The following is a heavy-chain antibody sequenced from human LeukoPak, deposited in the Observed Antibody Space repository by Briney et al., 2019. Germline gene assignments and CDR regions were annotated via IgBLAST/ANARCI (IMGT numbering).Heavy chain of an antibody. D-gene: IGHD5-18*01. V-gene: IGHV3-30*18. CDR2: ISYDGSNK. Sequence: GRSLRLSCAASGFTFSNYGIHWVRQAPGKGLEWVAVISYDGSNKYYADSVKGRCTISRDNSKNTVYLQMNSLRAEDTAVYYCAKEAGYSYGLDYWGQGTLATVSS. CDR1: GFTFSNYG. CDR3: AKEAGYSYGLDY. J-gene: IGHJ4*02.